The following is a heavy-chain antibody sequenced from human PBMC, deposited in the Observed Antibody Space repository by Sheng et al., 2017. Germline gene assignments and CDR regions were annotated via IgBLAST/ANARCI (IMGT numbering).Heavy chain of an antibody. CDR1: GGSFSGYY. CDR3: ARHPRTGYSSSWYRSWFDP. CDR2: INHSGST. J-gene: IGHJ5*02. Sequence: QVQLQQWGAGLLKPSETLSLTCAVYGGSFSGYYWSWIRQPPGKGLEWIGEINHSGSTNYNRPSXVESPLSVDTSKNQFSLKLSSVTAADTAVYYCARHPRTGYSSSWYRSWFDPSGPREPWSPSP. D-gene: IGHD6-13*01. V-gene: IGHV4-34*01.